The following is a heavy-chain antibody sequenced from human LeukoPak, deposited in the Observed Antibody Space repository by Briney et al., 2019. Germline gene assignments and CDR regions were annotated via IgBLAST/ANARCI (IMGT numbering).Heavy chain of an antibody. D-gene: IGHD3-22*01. CDR2: ISYDGSNK. Sequence: GGSLRLSCAASGFTFSSYVMHWVRQAPGKGLEWVGVISYDGSNKHYADSVKGRFTISRDNAENSLYLQMNSLRAEDTAIYYCVVITWDYWGQGTLVTVSS. J-gene: IGHJ4*02. CDR3: VVITWDY. CDR1: GFTFSSYV. V-gene: IGHV3-30-3*01.